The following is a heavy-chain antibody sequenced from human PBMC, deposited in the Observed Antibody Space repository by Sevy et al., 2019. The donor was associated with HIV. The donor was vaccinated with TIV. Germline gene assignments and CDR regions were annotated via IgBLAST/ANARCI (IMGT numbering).Heavy chain of an antibody. J-gene: IGHJ4*02. Sequence: SETLSLTCAVYGGSFSGYYWSWIRQPPGKGLEWTGEINHSGSTNYNPSLKSRVTISVDTSKNQFSLKLSSVTAADTAVYYCARVSYGSGNYWGQGTLVTVSS. D-gene: IGHD3-10*01. V-gene: IGHV4-34*01. CDR3: ARVSYGSGNY. CDR2: INHSGST. CDR1: GGSFSGYY.